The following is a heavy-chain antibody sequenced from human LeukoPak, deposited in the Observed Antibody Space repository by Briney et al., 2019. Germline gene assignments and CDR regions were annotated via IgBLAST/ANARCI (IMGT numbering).Heavy chain of an antibody. Sequence: GGSLRLSCAASGFTFSSYAMSWVRQAPGKGLEWVSAVSDGGGSTYYADSVKGRFTISRDNSKNTLYLQMNSLRAEDTDIYYCAKDPPYCSGGSCYFPFDYWGQGTLVTVSS. D-gene: IGHD2-15*01. CDR2: VSDGGGST. CDR3: AKDPPYCSGGSCYFPFDY. J-gene: IGHJ4*02. V-gene: IGHV3-23*01. CDR1: GFTFSSYA.